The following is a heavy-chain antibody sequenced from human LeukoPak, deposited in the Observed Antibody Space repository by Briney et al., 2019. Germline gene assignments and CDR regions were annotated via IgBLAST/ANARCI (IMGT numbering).Heavy chain of an antibody. J-gene: IGHJ4*02. Sequence: ASVKVSCKASGYDFPSHGISWVRQAPGQGLEWMGWISVDIGNTNYAQRLQGRVTMTTDTSTTTAYMELTSLTSDDTAVYYCARDRSGYCGGTSCLLFDYWGQGTLVTLSS. CDR3: ARDRSGYCGGTSCLLFDY. V-gene: IGHV1-18*01. D-gene: IGHD2-15*01. CDR2: ISVDIGNT. CDR1: GYDFPSHG.